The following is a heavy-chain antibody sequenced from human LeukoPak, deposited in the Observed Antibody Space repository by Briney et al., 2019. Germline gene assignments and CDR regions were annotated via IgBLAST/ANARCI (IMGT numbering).Heavy chain of an antibody. Sequence: SETLSLTCTVSGGSISSSNYYWSWVRQPAGNRLEWIGRIYAGGNTNYNPSLKSRVTISVDTSKNQFSLKLSSVTAADTAVYYCARVDPYCSSTSCSFDYWGQGTLVTVSS. V-gene: IGHV4-61*02. CDR2: IYAGGNT. CDR3: ARVDPYCSSTSCSFDY. J-gene: IGHJ4*02. CDR1: GGSISSSNYY. D-gene: IGHD2-2*01.